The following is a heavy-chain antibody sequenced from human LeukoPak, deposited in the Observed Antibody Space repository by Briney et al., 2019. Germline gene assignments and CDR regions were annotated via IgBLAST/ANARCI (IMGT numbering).Heavy chain of an antibody. Sequence: ASVKVSCKASAYMFTNYGISWVRQVPGQGLEWMGWINPNSGGTNYAQKFQGRVTMTRDTSISTAYMELSRLRSDDTAVYYCARETNYDILTGPLDYWGQGTLVTVSS. J-gene: IGHJ4*02. CDR1: AYMFTNYG. CDR2: INPNSGGT. D-gene: IGHD3-9*01. CDR3: ARETNYDILTGPLDY. V-gene: IGHV1-2*02.